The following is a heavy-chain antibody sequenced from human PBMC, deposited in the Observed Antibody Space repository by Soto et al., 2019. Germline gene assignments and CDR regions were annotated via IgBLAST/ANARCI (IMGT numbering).Heavy chain of an antibody. Sequence: GESLKISCAASGFTFDDYGMSWVRQDPGKGLEWVSGINWNGGSTSYADSVKGRFTISRDNAKNSLYLQMNSLRAEDTALYYCARAIDYGGKRGYDYWGQGTLVTVSS. J-gene: IGHJ4*02. CDR2: INWNGGST. CDR3: ARAIDYGGKRGYDY. CDR1: GFTFDDYG. V-gene: IGHV3-20*04. D-gene: IGHD4-17*01.